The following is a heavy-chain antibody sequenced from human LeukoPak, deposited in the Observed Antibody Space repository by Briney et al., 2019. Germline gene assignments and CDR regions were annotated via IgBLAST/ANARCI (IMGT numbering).Heavy chain of an antibody. CDR1: GGSISSGGYY. CDR2: IYYSGST. CDR3: ARDSSGWYGGAFDI. V-gene: IGHV4-31*03. J-gene: IGHJ3*02. D-gene: IGHD6-19*01. Sequence: PSETLSLTCTVPGGSISSGGYYWSWIRQHPGKGLEWIGYIYYSGSTYYNPSLKSRVTISVDTSKNQFSLKLSSVTAADTAVYYCARDSSGWYGGAFDIWGQGTMVTVSS.